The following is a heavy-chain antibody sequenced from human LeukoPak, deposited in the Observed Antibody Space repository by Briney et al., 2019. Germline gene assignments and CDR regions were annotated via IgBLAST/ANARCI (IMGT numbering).Heavy chain of an antibody. D-gene: IGHD1-1*01. Sequence: GGSLRLSCAASGFTFSSYAMSWVRQAPGKGLEWVSAISGGGAGTYYADSVRGRFTISRDNSKNTLYLQMNSLRAEDTALYYCAKDFVRYNIQFDYWGQGALVTVSS. V-gene: IGHV3-23*01. J-gene: IGHJ4*02. CDR2: ISGGGAGT. CDR1: GFTFSSYA. CDR3: AKDFVRYNIQFDY.